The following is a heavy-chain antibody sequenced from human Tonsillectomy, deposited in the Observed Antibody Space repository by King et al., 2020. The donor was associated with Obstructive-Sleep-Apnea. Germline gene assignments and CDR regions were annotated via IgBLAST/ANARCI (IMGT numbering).Heavy chain of an antibody. D-gene: IGHD2-21*01. CDR1: GGSISSGGYY. CDR2: IYYSGST. V-gene: IGHV4-31*03. CDR3: ARDSKVKDAFDI. J-gene: IGHJ3*02. Sequence: VQLQESGPGLVKPSETLSLTCTGSGGSISSGGYYWSWIRQHPGKGLEWIGYIYYSGSTYYNPSLKSRVTISVDTSKNQFSLKLSSVTAADTAVYYCARDSKVKDAFDIRGQGTMVTVSS.